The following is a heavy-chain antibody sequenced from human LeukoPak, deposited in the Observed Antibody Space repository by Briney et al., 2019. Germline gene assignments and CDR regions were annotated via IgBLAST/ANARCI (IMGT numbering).Heavy chain of an antibody. CDR2: IYYSGST. Sequence: SETLSLTCTVSGGSISSYYWSWIQQPPGKGLEWIGYIYYSGSTNYNPSLKSRVTISEDTSKNQFSLKLSSVTTADTAVYYCARARRDRGYSYYYFDYWGQGALVTVSS. J-gene: IGHJ4*02. CDR1: GGSISSYY. D-gene: IGHD5-18*01. V-gene: IGHV4-59*01. CDR3: ARARRDRGYSYYYFDY.